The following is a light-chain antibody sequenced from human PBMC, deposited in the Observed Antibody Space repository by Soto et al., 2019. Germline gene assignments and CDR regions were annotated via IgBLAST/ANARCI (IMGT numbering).Light chain of an antibody. CDR2: DVS. CDR3: QQYQSDTWT. J-gene: IGKJ1*01. CDR1: QNIERW. V-gene: IGKV1-5*01. Sequence: DIQMTQSPSFVSASVGDRVNITCRASQNIERWQAWYQQKPGKAPKLLLYDVSTLERGVPSRFSGSGSATEFTLTISDLQPDDFATYYCQQYQSDTWTFGQGTKVEVK.